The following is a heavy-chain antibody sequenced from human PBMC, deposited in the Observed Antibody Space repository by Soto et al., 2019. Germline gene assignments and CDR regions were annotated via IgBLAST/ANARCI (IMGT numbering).Heavy chain of an antibody. V-gene: IGHV2-5*02. CDR3: AHVEATVTKV. CDR2: IYWDDDK. D-gene: IGHD4-17*01. CDR1: GFSLSTNGVG. J-gene: IGHJ4*02. Sequence: QITLKESGPTLVKPTQTLTLTCTFSGFSLSTNGVGVGWIRQPPGKALEWLALIYWDDDKHYSPSLKSRLTITTDTSKYQPVLTMTNMDPVDTGTYYCAHVEATVTKVWGQGPLVTVSA.